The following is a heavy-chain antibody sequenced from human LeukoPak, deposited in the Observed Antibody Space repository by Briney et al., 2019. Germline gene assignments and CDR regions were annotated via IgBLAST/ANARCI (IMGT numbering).Heavy chain of an antibody. CDR1: GFTFSSYS. Sequence: AGGSLRLSCAASGFTFSSYSMNWVRQAPGKGLEWVSSISSSSSYIYYADSVKCRFTISRDNAKNSLYLQMNSLRAEDTAVYYCARDWDWGSPFDYWGQGTLVTVSS. V-gene: IGHV3-21*01. J-gene: IGHJ4*02. CDR3: ARDWDWGSPFDY. D-gene: IGHD3/OR15-3a*01. CDR2: ISSSSSYI.